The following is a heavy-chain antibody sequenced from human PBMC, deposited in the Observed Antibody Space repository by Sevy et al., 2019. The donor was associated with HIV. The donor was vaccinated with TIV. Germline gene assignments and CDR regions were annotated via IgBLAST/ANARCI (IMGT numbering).Heavy chain of an antibody. CDR1: GDSGDRTIYY. Sequence: SETLSLTCTVSGDSGDRTIYYWTWIRQPPGKALEWIGFISHSGYTSYNASLKSRVVLSIDAARNQFSLKLTSVQAAVTAIYYCARGGNVHGGQYFDLWGQGSLVTVSS. CDR2: ISHSGYT. D-gene: IGHD2-15*01. V-gene: IGHV4-61*01. CDR3: ARGGNVHGGQYFDL. J-gene: IGHJ4*02.